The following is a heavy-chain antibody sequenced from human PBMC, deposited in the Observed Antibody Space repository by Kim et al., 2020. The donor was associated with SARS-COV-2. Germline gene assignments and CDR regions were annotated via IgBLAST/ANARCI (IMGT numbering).Heavy chain of an antibody. J-gene: IGHJ6*01. D-gene: IGHD3-22*01. CDR3: AKDDSSGYYAELYYYYYG. CDR2: ISYDGSNK. Sequence: RGSLRLSCAASGFTFSSYGMHWVRQAPGKGLEWVAVISYDGSNKYYADSVKGRFTISRDNSKNTLYLQMNRLRAEDTAVYYCAKDDSSGYYAELYYYYYG. CDR1: GFTFSSYG. V-gene: IGHV3-30*18.